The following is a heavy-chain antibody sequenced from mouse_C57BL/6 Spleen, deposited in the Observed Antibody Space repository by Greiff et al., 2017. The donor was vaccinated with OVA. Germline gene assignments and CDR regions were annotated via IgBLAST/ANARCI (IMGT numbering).Heavy chain of an antibody. Sequence: QVQLQQSGAELVKPGASVKISCKASGYAFSSYWMNWVKQRPGKGLEWIGQLYPGDGDTNYNGKFKGKATLTADKSSSTAYMQLSSLTSEDSAVYFCARDRLLTTVVAFDYWGQGTTLTVSS. J-gene: IGHJ2*01. CDR3: ARDRLLTTVVAFDY. CDR1: GYAFSSYW. D-gene: IGHD1-1*01. V-gene: IGHV1-80*01. CDR2: LYPGDGDT.